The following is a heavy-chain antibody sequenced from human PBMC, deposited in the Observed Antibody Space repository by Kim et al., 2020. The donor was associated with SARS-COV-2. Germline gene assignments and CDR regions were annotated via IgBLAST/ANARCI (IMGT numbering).Heavy chain of an antibody. V-gene: IGHV1-18*01. CDR2: ISAYNGNT. Sequence: ASVKVSCKASGYTFTSYGISWVRQAPGQGLEWMGWISAYNGNTNYAQKLQGRVTMTTDTSTSTAYMELRSLRSDDTAVYYCARDREEQWLDKNYYYYGMDVWGQGTTVTVSS. CDR1: GYTFTSYG. D-gene: IGHD6-19*01. J-gene: IGHJ6*02. CDR3: ARDREEQWLDKNYYYYGMDV.